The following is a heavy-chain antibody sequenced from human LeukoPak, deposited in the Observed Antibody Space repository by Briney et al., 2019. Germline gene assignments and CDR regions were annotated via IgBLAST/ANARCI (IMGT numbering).Heavy chain of an antibody. Sequence: ASVKVSCKASGYTFTGYYMHWVRQAPGQGLEWMGWINPNSGGTNYAQKFQGRVTMTRDTSISTAYMGPSRLRSDDTAVYYCARVIWELLWDALNIWGQGTMVTVSS. D-gene: IGHD1-26*01. CDR3: ARVIWELLWDALNI. CDR1: GYTFTGYY. J-gene: IGHJ3*02. CDR2: INPNSGGT. V-gene: IGHV1-2*02.